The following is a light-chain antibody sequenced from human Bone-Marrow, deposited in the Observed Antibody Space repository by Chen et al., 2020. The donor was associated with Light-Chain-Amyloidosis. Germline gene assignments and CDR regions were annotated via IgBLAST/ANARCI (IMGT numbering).Light chain of an antibody. CDR2: DDS. CDR1: NIGTTI. CDR3: QVWDRSSDRPV. V-gene: IGLV3-21*02. Sequence: SYVLTLPSSSSVAPGQTATIACGGNNIGTTIVHWYQQTPGQAPLLVVYDDSDRPSGIPDRLSGSNSGNTATLTISRVEAGDEADYYCQVWDRSSDRPVFGGGTKLTVL. J-gene: IGLJ3*02.